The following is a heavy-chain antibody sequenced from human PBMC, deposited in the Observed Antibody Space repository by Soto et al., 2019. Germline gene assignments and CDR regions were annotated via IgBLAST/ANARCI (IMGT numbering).Heavy chain of an antibody. J-gene: IGHJ6*03. CDR3: TRAPFRMAAAGIMDV. CDR1: GGSINSYY. CDR2: IYYRGST. Sequence: PSETLSLTCTVSGGSINSYYWSWIRQPPGKGLEWIGYIYYRGSTNYNPSLNSRVNISIDTSKSQFSLKMSSVTAADTAVYFCTRAPFRMAAAGIMDVWGKGTTVTVSS. D-gene: IGHD6-13*01. V-gene: IGHV4-59*01.